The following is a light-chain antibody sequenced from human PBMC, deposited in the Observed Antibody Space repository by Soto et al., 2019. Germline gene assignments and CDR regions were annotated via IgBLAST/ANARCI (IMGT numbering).Light chain of an antibody. Sequence: DIVRAQTPLSAPVTLGQAASISCMPFQRLVHNDGNTYLHWFQQRPGQSPRRLIDNVSNRDSGVPDRFTGSGSGTDFTLEISRVEAEDVGMYYCMHSIDWPWTFGQGTKVDI. V-gene: IGKV2-30*02. CDR2: NVS. J-gene: IGKJ1*01. CDR1: QRLVHNDGNTY. CDR3: MHSIDWPWT.